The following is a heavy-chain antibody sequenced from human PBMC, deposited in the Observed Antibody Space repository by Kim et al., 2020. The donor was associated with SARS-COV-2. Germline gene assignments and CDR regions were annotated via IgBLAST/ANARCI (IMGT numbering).Heavy chain of an antibody. CDR1: GYTFTSYG. D-gene: IGHD1-26*01. CDR3: ARDPYFISVGATLFDY. CDR2: ISAYNGNT. Sequence: ASVKVSCKASGYTFTSYGISWVRQAPGQGLEWMGWISAYNGNTNYAQKLQGRVTMTTDTSTSTAYMELRSLRSDDTAVYYCARDPYFISVGATLFDYWGQGTLVTVSS. J-gene: IGHJ4*02. V-gene: IGHV1-18*04.